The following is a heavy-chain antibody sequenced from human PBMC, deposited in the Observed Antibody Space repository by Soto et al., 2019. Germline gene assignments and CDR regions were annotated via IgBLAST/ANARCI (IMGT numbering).Heavy chain of an antibody. D-gene: IGHD3-10*01. J-gene: IGHJ6*02. Sequence: QVQLVESGGGVVQPGRSLRLSCAASGFTFSNYGMHWVRQAPGKGLAWVAVILNDGSNRYHADSVKERFTSSRDNSQNMLYLQMNSLRAEDTAVYHCARDDEYSGNGMDGWGQGPTVTVS. CDR2: ILNDGSNR. CDR3: ARDDEYSGNGMDG. CDR1: GFTFSNYG. V-gene: IGHV3-33*01.